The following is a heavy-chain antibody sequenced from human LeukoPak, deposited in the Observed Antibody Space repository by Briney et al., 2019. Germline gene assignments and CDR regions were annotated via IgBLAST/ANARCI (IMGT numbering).Heavy chain of an antibody. D-gene: IGHD3-16*01. CDR1: GFTVSSDY. CDR3: ASEGDYYFDY. J-gene: IGHJ4*02. CDR2: IYSGGST. V-gene: IGHV3-53*04. Sequence: GGSLRLSCAASGFTVSSDYMSWVRQAPGKGLEWVSVIYSGGSTYYADSVKGRFTISRHNSKNTLYLQMNSLRAEDTAVYYCASEGDYYFDYWGQGTLVTVSS.